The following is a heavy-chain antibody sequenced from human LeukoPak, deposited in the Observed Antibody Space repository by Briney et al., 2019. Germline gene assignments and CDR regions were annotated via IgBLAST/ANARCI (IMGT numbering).Heavy chain of an antibody. CDR2: IYYSGST. J-gene: IGHJ6*03. CDR1: GGSVSSGSYY. CDR3: AREVAGGAYYYYMDV. V-gene: IGHV4-61*01. Sequence: SETLSLTCTVSGGSVSSGSYYWSWIRQPPGKGLEWIGYIYYSGSTNYNPSLKGRVTISVDTSKNQFSLKLSSVTAADTAVYYCAREVAGGAYYYYMDVWGKGTTVTVSS. D-gene: IGHD6-19*01.